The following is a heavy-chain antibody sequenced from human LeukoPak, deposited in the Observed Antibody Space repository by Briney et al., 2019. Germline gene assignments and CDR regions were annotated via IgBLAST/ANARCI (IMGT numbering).Heavy chain of an antibody. Sequence: SETLSLTCTVSGYSISSGYYWGWIRQPPGKGLEWIGSIYHSGSTYYNPSLKSRVTISVDTSKNQFSLKLSSVTAADAAVYYCARTAGYVWGSYRYFGEPSYFDYWGQGTLVTVSS. V-gene: IGHV4-38-2*02. CDR2: IYHSGST. CDR3: ARTAGYVWGSYRYFGEPSYFDY. J-gene: IGHJ4*02. CDR1: GYSISSGYY. D-gene: IGHD3-16*02.